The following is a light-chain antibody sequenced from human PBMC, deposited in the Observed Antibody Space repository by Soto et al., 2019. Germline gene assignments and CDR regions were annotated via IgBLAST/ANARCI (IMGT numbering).Light chain of an antibody. CDR2: DVT. J-gene: IGLJ1*01. Sequence: QSALTQPASVSGSPGQSITISCTGTDSDVGGYNYVSWYQQHPGRAPKLMIYDVTERPSGVPHRFSGSKSGNTASLTISGLQAEDEADYYCCSYAGTYTFYVFGTGTKLTVL. V-gene: IGLV2-11*01. CDR1: DSDVGGYNY. CDR3: CSYAGTYTFYV.